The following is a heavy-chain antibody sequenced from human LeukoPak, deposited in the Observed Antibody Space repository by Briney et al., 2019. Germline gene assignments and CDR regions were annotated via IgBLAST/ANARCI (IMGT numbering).Heavy chain of an antibody. CDR2: TRNKANSYTT. V-gene: IGHV3-72*01. Sequence: GRSLRLSSAASGFTFSDHYMDWVSQAPGKGLEWVGRTRNKANSYTTEYAASVKGRFTISRDDSKNSVYLQMNSLKTEDTAVYYCAREVDSSGGHEFDYWGQGTLVTVSS. CDR3: AREVDSSGGHEFDY. J-gene: IGHJ4*02. D-gene: IGHD6-19*01. CDR1: GFTFSDHY.